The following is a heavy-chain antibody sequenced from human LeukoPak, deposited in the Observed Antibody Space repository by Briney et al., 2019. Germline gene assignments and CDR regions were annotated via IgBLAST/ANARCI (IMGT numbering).Heavy chain of an antibody. D-gene: IGHD5-18*01. CDR3: ASGGGGYHDY. CDR1: GGSFSGYY. Sequence: SETLSLTCAVYGGSFSGYYWSWIRQPPGKGLEWIGEINHSGSTNYNPSLKSRVTISVDTSKNQFSLKLSSVTAADTAVYYCASGGGGYHDYRGQGTLVTVSS. V-gene: IGHV4-34*01. J-gene: IGHJ4*02. CDR2: INHSGST.